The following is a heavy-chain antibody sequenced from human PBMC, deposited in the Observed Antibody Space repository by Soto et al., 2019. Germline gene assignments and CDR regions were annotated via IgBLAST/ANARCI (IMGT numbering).Heavy chain of an antibody. CDR1: GGTFSSYA. J-gene: IGHJ3*02. CDR3: ARELERMTPGAFDI. D-gene: IGHD1-1*01. V-gene: IGHV1-69*13. CDR2: IIPIFGTA. Sequence: SVKVSCKASGGTFSSYAISWVRQAPGQGLEWMGGIIPIFGTANYAQKFQGRVTITADESTSTAYMELSSLRSEDTAVYYCARELERMTPGAFDIWGQGTMVTVSS.